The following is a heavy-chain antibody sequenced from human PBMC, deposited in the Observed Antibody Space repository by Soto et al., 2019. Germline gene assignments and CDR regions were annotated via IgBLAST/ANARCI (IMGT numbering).Heavy chain of an antibody. Sequence: PGESLKISCKGSGYSFTSYWISWVRQMPGKGLEWMGRIDLSDSYTNYSPSFQGHVTISADKSISTAYLQWSSLKASDTAMYYCAILQWSTTQYNWYDPWGRGTLVTVSS. CDR3: AILQWSTTQYNWYDP. D-gene: IGHD1-26*01. CDR1: GYSFTSYW. J-gene: IGHJ5*02. CDR2: IDLSDSYT. V-gene: IGHV5-10-1*01.